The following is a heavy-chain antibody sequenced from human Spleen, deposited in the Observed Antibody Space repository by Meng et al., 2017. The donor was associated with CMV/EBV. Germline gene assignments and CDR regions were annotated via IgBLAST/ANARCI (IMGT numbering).Heavy chain of an antibody. CDR2: LSYDGSNK. Sequence: GESLKISCAASGFTLSGYAMHWVRQAPGKGLEWVAGLSYDGSNKFYADSVKGRFTISRDNAKNSLYLQMNSLRAEDTAVYYCAREQGGSFDDYYYYGMDVWGQGTTVTVSS. V-gene: IGHV3-30-3*01. D-gene: IGHD1-26*01. CDR3: AREQGGSFDDYYYYGMDV. CDR1: GFTLSGYA. J-gene: IGHJ6*02.